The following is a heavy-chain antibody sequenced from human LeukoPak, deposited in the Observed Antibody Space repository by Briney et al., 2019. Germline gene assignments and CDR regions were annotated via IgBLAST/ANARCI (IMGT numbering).Heavy chain of an antibody. CDR3: AREDQPRGTFDD. CDR1: GFTFSNYW. V-gene: IGHV3-7*05. Sequence: TGGSLRLSCAASGFTFSNYWMSWVRQAPGKGLEWVANIKQDGSEKYYVDSVKGRSTISRDNAKNSLYLQMNSLRAEDTALYYCAREDQPRGTFDDCGQGILVTVSS. D-gene: IGHD2-15*01. CDR2: IKQDGSEK. J-gene: IGHJ4*02.